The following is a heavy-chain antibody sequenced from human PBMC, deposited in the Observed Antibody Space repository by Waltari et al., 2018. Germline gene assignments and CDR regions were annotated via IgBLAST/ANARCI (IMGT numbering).Heavy chain of an antibody. Sequence: QVQLQGSGPGLVKPSETLSLTCAVSGYYISSGYYRGWIRQPPGKGLEWIGSIDHSGSTYYNPSLKSRVTIAVDTSKNQFSLNLSSVTAADTAVYYCARQLGSYTPDLYFDYWGQGTLVTGSS. CDR2: IDHSGST. CDR1: GYYISSGYY. J-gene: IGHJ4*02. CDR3: ARQLGSYTPDLYFDY. V-gene: IGHV4-38-2*01. D-gene: IGHD1-1*01.